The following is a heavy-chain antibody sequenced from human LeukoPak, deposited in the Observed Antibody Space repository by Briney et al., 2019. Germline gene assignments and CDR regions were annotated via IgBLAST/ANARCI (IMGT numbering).Heavy chain of an antibody. J-gene: IGHJ4*02. CDR3: ARVRFMITFGGVIPNYFDY. Sequence: GGSLRLSCAASGFTVSSNYMSWVRQAPGKALEWVSVIYSGGSTYYADSVKGRFTISRDNSKNTLYLQMNSLRAEDTAVYYCARVRFMITFGGVIPNYFDYWGQGTLVTVSS. V-gene: IGHV3-66*01. CDR1: GFTVSSNY. D-gene: IGHD3-16*02. CDR2: IYSGGST.